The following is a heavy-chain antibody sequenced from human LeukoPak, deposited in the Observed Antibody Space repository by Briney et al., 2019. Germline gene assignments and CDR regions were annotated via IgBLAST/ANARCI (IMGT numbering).Heavy chain of an antibody. J-gene: IGHJ4*02. CDR2: IYYSGTT. Sequence: AETLSLTCTVSGGSISSNYWSWIRQPSGKGLEWIGYIYYSGTTNYNPSLKSRVTISVDTSKSQVSLKLSSVTAADTAVYYCARGFSFDYWGQGTLVTVSS. V-gene: IGHV4-59*08. CDR1: GGSISSNY. CDR3: ARGFSFDY.